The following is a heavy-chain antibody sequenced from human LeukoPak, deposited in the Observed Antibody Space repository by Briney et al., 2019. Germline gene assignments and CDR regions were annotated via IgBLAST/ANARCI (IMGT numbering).Heavy chain of an antibody. V-gene: IGHV4-39*01. J-gene: IGHJ6*03. Sequence: SETLSLTCTVSGDSISSSRSYWGWVRQPPGKGLEWIGTIYVSGSTYYNPSLKSRVTISVDASKNQFSLKLRSVTATDAAVYYCAGQTGYYDSSGYWKDYDYYYMDVWGMGTTVTVSS. D-gene: IGHD3-22*01. CDR3: AGQTGYYDSSGYWKDYDYYYMDV. CDR2: IYVSGST. CDR1: GDSISSSRSY.